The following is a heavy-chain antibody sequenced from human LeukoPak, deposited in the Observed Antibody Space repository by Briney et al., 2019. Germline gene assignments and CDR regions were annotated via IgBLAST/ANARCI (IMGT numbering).Heavy chain of an antibody. CDR2: ISHTGST. J-gene: IGHJ4*02. D-gene: IGHD3-10*01. CDR3: ARSGIYYFDY. CDR1: TGPITSTKW. V-gene: IGHV4-4*02. Sequence: SETLSLTCSVSTGPITSTKWWSWVRQPPGEGLEWIGEISHTGSTNYNPSFNSRVTVSVDKSKNEFSLNLKSVTAADTAVYYCARSGIYYFDYWGQGTLVTVSS.